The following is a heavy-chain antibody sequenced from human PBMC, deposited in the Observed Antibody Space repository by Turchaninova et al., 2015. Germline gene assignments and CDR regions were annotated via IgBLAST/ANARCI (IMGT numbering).Heavy chain of an antibody. V-gene: IGHV2-5*02. Sequence: QITLNESGPTLVKPTQTLTLTCTFSGSSPSTTEVVLGLIRQPPAKALEWLPLIYWDGHQRYSPSRKSRLTITKDTSKNQVVLTMTNMDPVDTATYYCAHRPSSYGDFGIYFDSWGQGTLVTVSS. CDR1: GSSPSTTEVV. D-gene: IGHD4-17*01. CDR2: IYWDGHQ. CDR3: AHRPSSYGDFGIYFDS. J-gene: IGHJ4*02.